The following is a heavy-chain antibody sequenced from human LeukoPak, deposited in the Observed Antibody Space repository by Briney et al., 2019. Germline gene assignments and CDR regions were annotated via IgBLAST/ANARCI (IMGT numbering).Heavy chain of an antibody. V-gene: IGHV3-48*02. J-gene: IGHJ4*02. CDR2: ISSSSSTI. CDR3: ARPLRFLEWLLYRPFDY. CDR1: GFTFNSYS. D-gene: IGHD3-3*01. Sequence: PGGSLRLSCAASGFTFNSYSMNWVRQAPGKGLEWVSYISSSSSTIYYADSVKGRFTISRDNAKNSLYLQMNSLRDEDTAVYYCARPLRFLEWLLYRPFDYWGQGTLVTVSS.